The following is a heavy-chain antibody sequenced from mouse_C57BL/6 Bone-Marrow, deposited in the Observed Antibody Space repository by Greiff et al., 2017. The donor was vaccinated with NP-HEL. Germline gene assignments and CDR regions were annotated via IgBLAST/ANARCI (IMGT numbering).Heavy chain of an antibody. CDR1: GYTFTSYW. D-gene: IGHD1-1*01. Sequence: QVQLKQPGAELVMPGASVKLSCKASGYTFTSYWMHWVKQRPGQGLEWIGEIDPSDSYTNSNQKFKGKSTLTVDKSSSTAYMQLSSLTSEDSAVYYCARSWGSSCDWGQGTTLTVSS. CDR3: ARSWGSSCD. V-gene: IGHV1-69*01. J-gene: IGHJ2*01. CDR2: IDPSDSYT.